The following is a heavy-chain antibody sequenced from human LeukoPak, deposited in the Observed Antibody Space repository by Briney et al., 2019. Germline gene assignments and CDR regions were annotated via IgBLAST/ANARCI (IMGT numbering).Heavy chain of an antibody. D-gene: IGHD6-6*01. J-gene: IGHJ4*02. Sequence: GESLKISCKGSGYSFTSYWIGWVRQMPGKGLEWMGIIYPGDSDTRYSPSFRGQITISADKSISTAYLQWSSLKASDTAIYYCARLRIQYSTSSDFDYWGQGTLVTVSS. CDR3: ARLRIQYSTSSDFDY. V-gene: IGHV5-51*01. CDR2: IYPGDSDT. CDR1: GYSFTSYW.